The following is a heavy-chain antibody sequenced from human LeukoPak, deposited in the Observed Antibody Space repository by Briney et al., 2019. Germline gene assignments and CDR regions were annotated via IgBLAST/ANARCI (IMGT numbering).Heavy chain of an antibody. V-gene: IGHV1-46*01. Sequence: ASVKVSCKASGYSFTTYYMHWVRQDPGQGLEWMGIIKPSGGSTSYAQKFQDRVTMTRDTSTSTVYMELSSLRSEDTAVYYCARVHDSDWYFDYWGQGTLVTVSS. CDR2: IKPSGGST. D-gene: IGHD6-19*01. J-gene: IGHJ4*02. CDR3: ARVHDSDWYFDY. CDR1: GYSFTTYY.